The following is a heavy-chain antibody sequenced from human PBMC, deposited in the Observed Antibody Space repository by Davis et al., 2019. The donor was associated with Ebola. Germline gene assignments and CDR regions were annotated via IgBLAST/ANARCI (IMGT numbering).Heavy chain of an antibody. D-gene: IGHD3-10*01. V-gene: IGHV6-1*01. CDR1: GDSVSSAG. CDR3: TRGWFRGSMDV. J-gene: IGHJ6*02. CDR2: TYYKSKWYN. Sequence: HSQTLSLTCAISGDSVSSAGWNWIRQSPSRGLEWLGRTYYKSKWYNDYAVSVKSRITINPDTSKNQFSLQLNSVTPEDTGLYYCTRGWFRGSMDVWGEGTTVTV.